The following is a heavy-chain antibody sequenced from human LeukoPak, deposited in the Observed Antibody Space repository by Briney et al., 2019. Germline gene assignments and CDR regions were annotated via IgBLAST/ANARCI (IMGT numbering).Heavy chain of an antibody. CDR1: GGSISSGGYY. CDR2: IYYSGST. V-gene: IGHV4-31*03. J-gene: IGHJ3*02. Sequence: SQTLSLTCTVSGGSISSGGYYWSWIRQHPGKGLEWIGYIYYSGSTYYNPSLKSRVTISVDTSKNQFSLKLSSVTAADTAVYYCARVRYNWNYLGAFDIWGQGTMVTVSS. D-gene: IGHD1-7*01. CDR3: ARVRYNWNYLGAFDI.